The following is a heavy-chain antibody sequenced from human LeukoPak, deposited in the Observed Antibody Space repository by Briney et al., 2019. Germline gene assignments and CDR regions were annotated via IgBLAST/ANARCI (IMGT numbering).Heavy chain of an antibody. CDR2: IRYDGSNK. V-gene: IGHV3-30*02. D-gene: IGHD2-15*01. CDR3: AKTLPPVDRIGHIFDY. CDR1: GFTFSSYG. J-gene: IGHJ4*02. Sequence: GGSLRLSCAASGFTFSSYGMHWVRQAPGKRLEWVAFIRYDGSNKYYADSVKGRFTISRDNSKNTLYLQMNSLRAEDTAVYYCAKTLPPVDRIGHIFDYWGQGTLVTVSS.